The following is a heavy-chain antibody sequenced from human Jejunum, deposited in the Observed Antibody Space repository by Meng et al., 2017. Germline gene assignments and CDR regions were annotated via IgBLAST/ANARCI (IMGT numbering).Heavy chain of an antibody. J-gene: IGHJ5*02. D-gene: IGHD3-3*01. CDR3: AKGGDSDYWSGYSGWFDP. V-gene: IGHV3-21*01. Sequence: GGSLRLSCAASGFTFSNYIMNWVRQAPGKGLEWVSSISSSGNYVYYADSVKGRFTISRDKAKKSLYLQMNSLRPEDTALYYCAKGGDSDYWSGYSGWFDPWGQGTLVTVSS. CDR1: GFTFSNYI. CDR2: ISSSGNYV.